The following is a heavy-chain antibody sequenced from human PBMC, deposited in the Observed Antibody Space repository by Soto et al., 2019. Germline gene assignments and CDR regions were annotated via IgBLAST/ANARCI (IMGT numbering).Heavy chain of an antibody. D-gene: IGHD1-1*01. V-gene: IGHV3-21*01. J-gene: IGHJ4*02. CDR1: GFSLSDYS. Sequence: EVQLVESGGGLVKPGGSLRLSCAASGFSLSDYSMNWIRQDPGKGLEWVASISRSSSFIHYAESMKGRFTISRDNAKNALYLQMNSLSAEYKAVYYGAGTTDDGRNKWGKGTLVTVSP. CDR3: AGTTDDGRNK. CDR2: ISRSSSFI.